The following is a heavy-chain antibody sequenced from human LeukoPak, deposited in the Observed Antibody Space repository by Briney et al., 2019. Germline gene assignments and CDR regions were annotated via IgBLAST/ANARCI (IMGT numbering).Heavy chain of an antibody. CDR2: IYYSGST. Sequence: PSETLSLTCAVYGGSFSGYFWTWIRQTPGKGLEWIGSIYYSGSTYYNPSLKSRVTMSVDTSKNQFSLKLTSMTAADTAVYYCARQFSGYSDYWGQGTLVTVSS. CDR3: ARQFSGYSDY. J-gene: IGHJ4*02. D-gene: IGHD5-18*01. CDR1: GGSFSGYF. V-gene: IGHV4-34*01.